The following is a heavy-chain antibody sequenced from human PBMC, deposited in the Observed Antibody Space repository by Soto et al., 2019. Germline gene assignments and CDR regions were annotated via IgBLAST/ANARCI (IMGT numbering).Heavy chain of an antibody. CDR3: ARDRDSYDFWSGYLFDY. CDR2: ISSSSSTI. D-gene: IGHD3-3*01. J-gene: IGHJ4*02. Sequence: PGGSLRLSCAASGFTFSSYSMNWVRQAPGKGLEWVSYISSSSSTIYYADSVKGRFTISRDNAKNSLYLQMNSLRDEDTAVYYCARDRDSYDFWSGYLFDYWGQGTLVTVSS. V-gene: IGHV3-48*02. CDR1: GFTFSSYS.